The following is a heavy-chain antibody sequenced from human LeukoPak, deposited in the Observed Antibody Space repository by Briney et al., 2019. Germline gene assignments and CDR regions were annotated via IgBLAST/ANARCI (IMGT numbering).Heavy chain of an antibody. CDR2: MYYSGSA. D-gene: IGHD1-26*01. Sequence: SQTLSLTCSVSGGSVSSGDYYWSWIRQPPGKGLEWIGYMYYSGSAYYSPSLKSRVTISVDTSKNQFSLKLSSVTAADTAVYYCVRRMVGAIRPFDYWGQGTLVTVSS. CDR1: GGSVSSGDYY. V-gene: IGHV4-30-4*01. J-gene: IGHJ4*02. CDR3: VRRMVGAIRPFDY.